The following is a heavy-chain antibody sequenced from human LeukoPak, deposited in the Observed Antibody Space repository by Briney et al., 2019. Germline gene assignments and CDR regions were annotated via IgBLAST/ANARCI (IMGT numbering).Heavy chain of an antibody. CDR3: AAGDDYYYCYMDV. D-gene: IGHD7-27*01. V-gene: IGHV4-39*01. J-gene: IGHJ6*03. Sequence: PSETLSLTCTVSGGSISSSSYYWGWIRQPPGKGLEWIGSIYYSGSTYYNPSLKSRVTISVDTSKNQFSLKLSSVTAADTAVYYCAAGDDYYYCYMDVWGKGTTVTVSS. CDR1: GGSISSSSYY. CDR2: IYYSGST.